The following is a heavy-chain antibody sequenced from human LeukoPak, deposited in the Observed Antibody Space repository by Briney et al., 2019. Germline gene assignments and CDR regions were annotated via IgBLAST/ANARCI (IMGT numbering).Heavy chain of an antibody. CDR1: GGTFSSYA. D-gene: IGHD2-15*01. CDR2: IIPIFGTA. V-gene: IGHV1-69*13. CDR3: AMRYCSGGGCYSSWFDP. Sequence: ASVKVSCKASGGTFSSYAISWVRQAPGQGLEWVGGIIPIFGTANYAQKFQGRVTITADESTSTAYMELSSLRSEDTAVYYCAMRYCSGGGCYSSWFDPWGQGTLVTVSS. J-gene: IGHJ5*02.